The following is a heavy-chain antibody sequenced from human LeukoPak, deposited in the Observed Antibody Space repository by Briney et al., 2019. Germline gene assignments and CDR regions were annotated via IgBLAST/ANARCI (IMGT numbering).Heavy chain of an antibody. Sequence: PGGSLRLSCAASGFTMRDHCMIWVRQDPGKGLEWVSAISGSGGSTYYADSVKGRFTISRDNSKNTLYLQMNSLRAEDTAVYYCAKEVATLYYFDYWGQGTLVTVSS. V-gene: IGHV3-23*01. J-gene: IGHJ4*02. D-gene: IGHD5-12*01. CDR1: GFTMRDHC. CDR3: AKEVATLYYFDY. CDR2: ISGSGGST.